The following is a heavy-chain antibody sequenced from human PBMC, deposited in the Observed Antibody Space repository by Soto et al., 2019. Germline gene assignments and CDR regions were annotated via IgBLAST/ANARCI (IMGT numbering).Heavy chain of an antibody. CDR1: GFTFSSYA. J-gene: IGHJ3*02. Sequence: GGSLRLSCAASGFTFSSYAMSWVRQAPGMGLEWVSAISGSGGTTYYAGSVKGRFTISRDNSKNTLYLQMNSLRVEDTAVYYCAKAMLKVVVPAANAFDIWGQGTMVTVSS. CDR2: ISGSGGTT. D-gene: IGHD2-2*01. V-gene: IGHV3-23*01. CDR3: AKAMLKVVVPAANAFDI.